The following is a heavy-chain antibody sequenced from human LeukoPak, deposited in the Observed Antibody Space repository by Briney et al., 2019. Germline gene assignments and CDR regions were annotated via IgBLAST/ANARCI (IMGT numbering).Heavy chain of an antibody. Sequence: SETLSLTRTVSGGSISSYYWSWIRQPPGKGLEWIGYIYYSGSTNYNPSLKSRVTISVDTSKNQFSLKLSSVTAADTAVYYCARLRWRDAFDIWGQGTMVTVSS. D-gene: IGHD4-23*01. CDR1: GGSISSYY. J-gene: IGHJ3*02. V-gene: IGHV4-59*01. CDR3: ARLRWRDAFDI. CDR2: IYYSGST.